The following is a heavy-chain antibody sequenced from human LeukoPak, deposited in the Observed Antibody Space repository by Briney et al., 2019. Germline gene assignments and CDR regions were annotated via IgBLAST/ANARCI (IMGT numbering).Heavy chain of an antibody. CDR3: ASDTDFSSGWLG. CDR1: GFTFSSYS. V-gene: IGHV3-21*06. Sequence: GGSLRLSCAASGFTFSSYSMNWVRQAPGKGLEWVSSVSSSSSYIYYADSVKGRFTISRDNAKNSLYLQMNSLRAEDTAVYYCASDTDFSSGWLGWGQGTLVTVSS. D-gene: IGHD6-19*01. J-gene: IGHJ4*02. CDR2: VSSSSSYI.